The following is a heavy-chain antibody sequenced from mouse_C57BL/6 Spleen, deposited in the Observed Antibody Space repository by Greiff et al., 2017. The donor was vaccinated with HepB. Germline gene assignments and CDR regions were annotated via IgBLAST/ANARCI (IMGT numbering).Heavy chain of an antibody. CDR3: ARGESEYYFDY. CDR1: GYTFTSYW. Sequence: VQLQQSGAELVKPGASVKLSCKASGYTFTSYWMQWVKQRPGQGLEWIGEIDPSDSYTNYNQKFKGKATLTVDTSSSTAYMQRSSLTSEDAAVYYCARGESEYYFDYWGQGTTLTVSS. D-gene: IGHD1-3*01. CDR2: IDPSDSYT. J-gene: IGHJ2*01. V-gene: IGHV1-50*01.